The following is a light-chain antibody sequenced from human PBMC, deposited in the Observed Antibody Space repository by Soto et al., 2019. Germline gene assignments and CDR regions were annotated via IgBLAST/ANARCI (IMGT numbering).Light chain of an antibody. V-gene: IGKV3-15*01. CDR3: QRYREWQWT. J-gene: IGKJ1*01. CDR2: GAS. Sequence: EIVMTQSPATLSVSPGETASLSCRASQSAGNFLAWYQQKPGQAPRLLIYGASTRATGIPARFSGSGSGTEFTLTISSLQSEDFAVYYCQRYREWQWTFGQGTKVDI. CDR1: QSAGNF.